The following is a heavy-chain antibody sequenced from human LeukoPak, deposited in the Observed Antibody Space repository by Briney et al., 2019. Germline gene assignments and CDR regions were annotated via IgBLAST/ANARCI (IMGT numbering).Heavy chain of an antibody. CDR3: ARTRQLDY. V-gene: IGHV4-34*01. CDR1: GGTFSGYY. D-gene: IGHD2-2*01. Sequence: KPSETLSLTCAVYGGTFSGYYWSWIRQPPGKGLEWIGEVNYGGGTNYNPSLKSRATISVDTSKNQFSLKVSSVTAADTAVYYCARTRQLDYWGQGTLVTVSS. CDR2: VNYGGGT. J-gene: IGHJ4*02.